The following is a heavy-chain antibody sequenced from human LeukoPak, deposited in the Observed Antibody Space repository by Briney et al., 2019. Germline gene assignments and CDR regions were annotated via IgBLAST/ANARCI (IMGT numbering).Heavy chain of an antibody. D-gene: IGHD3-22*01. CDR3: ARQRERAYYDSSGVLDH. Sequence: SSETLSLTCTISGGSIISYYWSWIRQPPGKGLEWIGHVFHSGDTNYNPSLKSRVSISVDPSKNQFSLDLSSVTAADTAVYYCARQRERAYYDSSGVLDHWGQGTLVTVSS. V-gene: IGHV4-59*08. J-gene: IGHJ4*02. CDR2: VFHSGDT. CDR1: GGSIISYY.